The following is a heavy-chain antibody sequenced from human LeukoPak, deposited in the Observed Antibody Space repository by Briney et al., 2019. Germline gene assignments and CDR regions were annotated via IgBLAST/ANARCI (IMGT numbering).Heavy chain of an antibody. CDR2: IYSGGST. J-gene: IGHJ4*02. V-gene: IGHV3-66*01. CDR1: GFTVSSNY. Sequence: GGSLRLSCAASGFTVSSNYMSWVRQAPGKGLEWVSVIYSGGSTYYADSVKGRFTISRDNSKNTLYLQMNSLRAEDTAVYYCARLDTVAGYFDYWGQGTLVTVSS. D-gene: IGHD6-19*01. CDR3: ARLDTVAGYFDY.